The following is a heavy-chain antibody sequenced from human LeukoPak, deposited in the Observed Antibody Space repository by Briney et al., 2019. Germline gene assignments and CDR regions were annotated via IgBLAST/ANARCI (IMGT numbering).Heavy chain of an antibody. V-gene: IGHV3-30*04. CDR2: ISYDGSNK. J-gene: IGHJ4*02. CDR3: ARVSSGLDY. D-gene: IGHD3-22*01. Sequence: GGSLRLSCAASGFTFSSYAMHWVRQAPGKGLEWVAVISYDGSNKYYADSVKGLFTISRDNSKNTLYLQMNSLRAEDTAVYYCARVSSGLDYWGQGTLVTVSS. CDR1: GFTFSSYA.